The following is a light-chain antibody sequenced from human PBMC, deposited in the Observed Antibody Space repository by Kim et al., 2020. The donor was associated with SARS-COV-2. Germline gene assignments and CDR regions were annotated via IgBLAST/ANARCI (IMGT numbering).Light chain of an antibody. CDR2: GAS. Sequence: SPGERTTLPCRASQSGSNNLAWYQHKTGQPPRLLIDGASTRATGGPDRFSGSGSGTDFTLTVSSLQSEDFAIYYCHQYNDWPPGDTFGQGTKLEI. V-gene: IGKV3-15*01. CDR3: HQYNDWPPGDT. J-gene: IGKJ2*01. CDR1: QSGSNN.